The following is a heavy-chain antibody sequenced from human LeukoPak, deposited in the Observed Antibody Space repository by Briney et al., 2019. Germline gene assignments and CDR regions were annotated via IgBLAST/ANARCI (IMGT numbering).Heavy chain of an antibody. CDR2: INHSGST. CDR3: ARGRGRGVVVPAAMDFDY. D-gene: IGHD2-2*01. Sequence: PSETLSLTCAVYGGSFSGYYWSWIRQPPGKGLEWIGEINHSGSTNYNPSLKSRVTISVDTSKNQFFLKLSSVTAADTAVYYCARGRGRGVVVPAAMDFDYWGQGTLVTVSS. V-gene: IGHV4-34*01. J-gene: IGHJ4*02. CDR1: GGSFSGYY.